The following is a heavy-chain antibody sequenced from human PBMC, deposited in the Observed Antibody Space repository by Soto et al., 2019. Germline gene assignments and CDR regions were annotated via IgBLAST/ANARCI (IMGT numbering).Heavy chain of an antibody. J-gene: IGHJ6*03. CDR2: IYYSGST. CDR1: GGSISSYY. D-gene: IGHD6-19*01. Sequence: ASETLSLTCTVSGGSISSYYWSWIRQPPGKGLEWIGYIYYSGSTNYNPSLKSRVTISVDTSKNQFSLKLSSVTAADTAVYYCASRIAVADYYMDVWGKGTTVTVSS. V-gene: IGHV4-59*01. CDR3: ASRIAVADYYMDV.